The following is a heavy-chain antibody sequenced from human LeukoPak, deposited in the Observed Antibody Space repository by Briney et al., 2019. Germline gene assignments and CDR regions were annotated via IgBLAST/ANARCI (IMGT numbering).Heavy chain of an antibody. CDR2: INAGNGNT. CDR3: ARLYNGHCQWLPHERSYYFDY. V-gene: IGHV1-3*01. CDR1: GYTFTSYA. J-gene: IGHJ4*02. D-gene: IGHD6-19*01. Sequence: ASVKVSCKASGYTFTSYAMHWVRQAPGQRLEWMGWINAGNGNTKYSQKFQGRVTITRDTSASTAYMELSSLRSEDTAVYYCARLYNGHCQWLPHERSYYFDYWGQGTLVTVSS.